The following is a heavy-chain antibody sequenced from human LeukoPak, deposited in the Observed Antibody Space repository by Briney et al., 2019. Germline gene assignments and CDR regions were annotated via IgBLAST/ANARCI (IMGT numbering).Heavy chain of an antibody. CDR3: ARLLAVTGTDWFDP. J-gene: IGHJ5*02. Sequence: PSETLSLTCAGSGGSITNNYWTWLRQPPGKGLEWIGNIHYSGSTNNNPSLKSRVTISVDTSKNQFSLKLTSLTAADTAVYYCARLLAVTGTDWFDPWDQGTLVTVSS. V-gene: IGHV4-59*08. CDR1: GGSITNNY. D-gene: IGHD6-19*01. CDR2: IHYSGST.